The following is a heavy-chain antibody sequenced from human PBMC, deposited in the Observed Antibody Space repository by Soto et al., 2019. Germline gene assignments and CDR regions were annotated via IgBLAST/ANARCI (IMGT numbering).Heavy chain of an antibody. Sequence: GGSLRLSCAASGFTFSGSAMHWVRQASGKGLEWVGRIRSKANSYATAYAASVKGRFTISRDDSKNTAYLQMNSLKTEDRAVYYCTSRYDFWSGYYKDYWGQGTLVTVSS. CDR3: TSRYDFWSGYYKDY. CDR1: GFTFSGSA. V-gene: IGHV3-73*01. J-gene: IGHJ4*02. CDR2: IRSKANSYAT. D-gene: IGHD3-3*01.